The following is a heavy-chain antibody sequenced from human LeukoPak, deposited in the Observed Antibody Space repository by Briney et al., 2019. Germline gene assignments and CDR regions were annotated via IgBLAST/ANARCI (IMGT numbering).Heavy chain of an antibody. V-gene: IGHV3-66*01. CDR1: GFTVSSNY. CDR3: ARDRWFGESYFDY. Sequence: GGSLRLSCAASGFTVSSNYMSWVRQAPGKGLEWVSVIYSGGSTYYADSVKGRFAISRDNSKKTLYLQMNSLRAEDTAVYYCARDRWFGESYFDYWGQGTLVTVSS. D-gene: IGHD3-10*01. J-gene: IGHJ4*02. CDR2: IYSGGST.